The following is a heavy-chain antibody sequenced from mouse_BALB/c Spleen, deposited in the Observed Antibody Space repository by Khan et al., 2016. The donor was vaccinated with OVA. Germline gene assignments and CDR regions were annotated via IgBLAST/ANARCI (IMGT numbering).Heavy chain of an antibody. CDR1: GYSFTDYN. D-gene: IGHD1-1*01. CDR3: ALSYHYGSGFDY. J-gene: IGHJ2*01. CDR2: IDPYNGGP. V-gene: IGHV1S135*01. Sequence: EVQLQQSGPELVKPGASVKVSCKASGYSFTDYNMFWVKQSLGKSLEWIGYIDPYNGGPNYSQKFMGKATLTVDKSSSTAFMHLNSLTSEDSAVYYCALSYHYGSGFDYWGQGTTLTVSS.